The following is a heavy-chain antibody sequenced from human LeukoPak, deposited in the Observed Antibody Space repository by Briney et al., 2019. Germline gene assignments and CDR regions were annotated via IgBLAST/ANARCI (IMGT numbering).Heavy chain of an antibody. CDR1: GSTFSNAW. Sequence: PGGSLRLSCAASGSTFSNAWMSWVRQAPGKGLEWVGRIRSKGDGGTTDYAAPVKGRFTISRDDSKNTLSLQMNSLKTEDTAVYYCTTGGVYYDTSGLRGLFDYWGQGTLVTVSS. CDR3: TTGGVYYDTSGLRGLFDY. D-gene: IGHD3-22*01. V-gene: IGHV3-15*01. J-gene: IGHJ4*02. CDR2: IRSKGDGGTT.